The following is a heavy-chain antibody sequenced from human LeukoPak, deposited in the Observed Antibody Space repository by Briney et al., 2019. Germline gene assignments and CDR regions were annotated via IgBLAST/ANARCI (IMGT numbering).Heavy chain of an antibody. CDR1: GYTFTTYY. D-gene: IGHD6-19*01. J-gene: IGHJ3*02. CDR3: ARGAYSSGWYGDAFDI. Sequence: GASVKVSCKASGYTFTTYYMHLVRQAPGQALEWMGIINPSGGSTTHPQKFQGRVTMTRDTSTSTVYMELSSLRSADTAVYYCARGAYSSGWYGDAFDIWGQGTMVTVSS. CDR2: INPSGGST. V-gene: IGHV1-46*01.